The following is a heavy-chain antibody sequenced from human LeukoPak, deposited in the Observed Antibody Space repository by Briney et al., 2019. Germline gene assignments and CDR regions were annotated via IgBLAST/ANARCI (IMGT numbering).Heavy chain of an antibody. Sequence: SETLSLTCTVSGGSISSHYWSWIRQPPGKGLEWIGYIYYSGSTNYNPSLKSRVTISVDTSKNQFSLKLSSVTAADTAVYYCARVDCSSTSCLWVAGDPQPYFYYYYMDVWGKGTTVTVSS. CDR3: ARVDCSSTSCLWVAGDPQPYFYYYYMDV. CDR2: IYYSGST. CDR1: GGSISSHY. D-gene: IGHD2-2*01. V-gene: IGHV4-59*11. J-gene: IGHJ6*03.